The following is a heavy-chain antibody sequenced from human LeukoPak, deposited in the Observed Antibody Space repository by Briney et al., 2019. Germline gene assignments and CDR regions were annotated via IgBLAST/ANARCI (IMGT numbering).Heavy chain of an antibody. CDR1: GFTFNNYW. V-gene: IGHV3-7*05. J-gene: IGHJ4*02. Sequence: GGPLRLSCAASGFTFNNYWMIWVRQAPGKGLEWVANIKQDGSETYYVDSVRGRFSISGDDARNSVYLQMNSLRAEDTAVYYCANALGAHYFDYWGQGTLVTVSS. D-gene: IGHD1-26*01. CDR3: ANALGAHYFDY. CDR2: IKQDGSET.